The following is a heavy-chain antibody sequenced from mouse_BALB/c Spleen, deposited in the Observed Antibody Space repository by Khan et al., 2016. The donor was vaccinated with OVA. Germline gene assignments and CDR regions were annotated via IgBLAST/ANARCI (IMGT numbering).Heavy chain of an antibody. V-gene: IGHV2-6-7*01. CDR3: ARAYYGNYREAMDY. D-gene: IGHD2-10*01. CDR1: GFSLTGYG. CDR2: IWGDGST. J-gene: IGHJ4*01. Sequence: QVQLKESGPGLVAPSQSLSITCTVSGFSLTGYGVNWVRQPPGKGLEWLGMIWGDGSTDYNSALKSRLSISKDNSKSQVFLKMNSLQNDDTARYYGARAYYGNYREAMDYWGQGTSVTVSS.